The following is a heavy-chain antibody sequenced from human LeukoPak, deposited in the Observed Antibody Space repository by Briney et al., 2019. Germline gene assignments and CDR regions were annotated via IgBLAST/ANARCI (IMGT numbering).Heavy chain of an antibody. CDR2: IYYSGST. V-gene: IGHV4-59*01. J-gene: IGHJ4*02. Sequence: SETLSLTCTVSGGSISSYYWSWIRQPPGKGLEWIGYIYYSGSTNYNPSLKSRVTISVDTSKNQFSLKLSSVTAADTAVYYCARGVYYDSSGLDYWGQGTLVTVS. D-gene: IGHD3-22*01. CDR3: ARGVYYDSSGLDY. CDR1: GGSISSYY.